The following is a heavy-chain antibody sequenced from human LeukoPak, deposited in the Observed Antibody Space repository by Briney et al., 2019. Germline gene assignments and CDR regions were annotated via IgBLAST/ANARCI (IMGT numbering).Heavy chain of an antibody. CDR3: ARDRGQDIVVVMDY. CDR1: GYTFTGYY. J-gene: IGHJ4*02. V-gene: IGHV1-2*02. Sequence: GASVKVSCKASGYTFTGYYMHWVRQAPGQGLEWMGWINPNSGGTNYAQKFQGRVTMTRDTSTSTAYMELSRLRSDDTAVYYCARDRGQDIVVVMDYWGQGTLVTVSS. CDR2: INPNSGGT. D-gene: IGHD3-22*01.